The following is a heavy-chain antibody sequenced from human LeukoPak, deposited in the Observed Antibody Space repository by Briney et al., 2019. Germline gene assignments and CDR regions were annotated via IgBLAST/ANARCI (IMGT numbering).Heavy chain of an antibody. CDR1: GFTFSSHW. D-gene: IGHD1-26*01. CDR3: ARGATYAYYHDY. V-gene: IGHV3-74*01. CDR2: INYDASST. J-gene: IGHJ4*02. Sequence: PGGSLRLSCADSGFTFSSHWMHWVRQAPGKGLVWVSRINYDASSTSYAASVKGRFTISRDNAKNTLYLQMNSLRAEDTAVYYCARGATYAYYHDYWGQGTLVTVSS.